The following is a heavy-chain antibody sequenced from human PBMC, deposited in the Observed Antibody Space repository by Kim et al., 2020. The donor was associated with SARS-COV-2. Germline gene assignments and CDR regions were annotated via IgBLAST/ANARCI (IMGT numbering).Heavy chain of an antibody. CDR1: GGTFSSYA. D-gene: IGHD2-2*01. J-gene: IGHJ1*01. CDR2: IIPIFGTA. CDR3: ALDRYIVVVPAARGVYFQH. V-gene: IGHV1-69*13. Sequence: SVKVSCKASGGTFSSYAISWVRQAPGQGLEWMGGIIPIFGTANYAQKFQGRVTITADESTSTAYMELSSLRSEDTAVYYCALDRYIVVVPAARGVYFQHWGQGTLVTVSS.